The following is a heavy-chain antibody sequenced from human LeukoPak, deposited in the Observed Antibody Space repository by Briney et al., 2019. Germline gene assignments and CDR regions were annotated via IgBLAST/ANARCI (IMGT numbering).Heavy chain of an antibody. V-gene: IGHV5-51*01. D-gene: IGHD2-2*01. CDR1: GYSFTTYW. Sequence: GESLKISCQGSGYSFTTYWIAWVRQMPGKGLEWMGIIYPGGSDTRYSPSFQGQVTISADKSITTAYLQWSSLKASDTAIYYCARTMGTSTSSTLDYWGQGTLVTVSS. CDR2: IYPGGSDT. CDR3: ARTMGTSTSSTLDY. J-gene: IGHJ4*02.